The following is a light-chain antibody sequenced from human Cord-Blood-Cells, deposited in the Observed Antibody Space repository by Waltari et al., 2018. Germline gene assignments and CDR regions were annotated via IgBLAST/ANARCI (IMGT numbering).Light chain of an antibody. V-gene: IGKV1-39*01. CDR1: QSISSY. CDR2: AAS. Sequence: DIQMTQSPSSLSASVGDRVTITCRASQSISSYLNWYQQKPGKAPKLLIYAASSLQSGVPSRFSGSGSVTDFTLTIISLQPEDFATYYGQQSYSTLSYSFGQGTKLEIK. J-gene: IGKJ2*03. CDR3: QQSYSTLSYS.